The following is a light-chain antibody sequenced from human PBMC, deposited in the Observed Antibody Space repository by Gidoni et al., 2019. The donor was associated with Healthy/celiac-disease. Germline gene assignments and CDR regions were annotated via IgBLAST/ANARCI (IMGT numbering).Light chain of an antibody. CDR1: QSISSY. Sequence: DIQMTQSPSSLSASVGDRVTITCRTSQSISSYLNWYQQKPGKAPKLQIYAASSLQSGVPSRCSGSGSGTDFTLTIRSLQPEDFATYYCQQSYSTVTFXXXTKVEIK. J-gene: IGKJ1*01. CDR3: QQSYSTVT. CDR2: AAS. V-gene: IGKV1-39*01.